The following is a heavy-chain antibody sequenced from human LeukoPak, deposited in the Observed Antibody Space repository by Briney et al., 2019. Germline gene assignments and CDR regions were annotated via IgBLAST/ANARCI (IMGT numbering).Heavy chain of an antibody. CDR2: INPNSGGT. Sequence: ASVKVSCKTSGYSFTDYYMHWVRQAPGQGLEWMGWINPNSGGTSAAQKFQGRVTMTRDTSISTAYMELSRLRSDDTAVYYCARDYYDSSGYFLPWGQGTLVTVSS. CDR1: GYSFTDYY. CDR3: ARDYYDSSGYFLP. V-gene: IGHV1-2*02. J-gene: IGHJ5*02. D-gene: IGHD3-22*01.